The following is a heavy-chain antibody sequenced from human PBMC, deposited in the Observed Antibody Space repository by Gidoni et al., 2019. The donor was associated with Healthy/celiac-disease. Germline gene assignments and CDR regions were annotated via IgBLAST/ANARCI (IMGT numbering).Heavy chain of an antibody. CDR1: GGTFSSYA. Sequence: QVQLVQSGAEVKKPGSSVKVSCKASGGTFSSYAISGARQAPGQGLEWMGGIIPIFGTANYAQKFQGRVTITADESTSTAYMGLSSLRSEDTAVYYCARDRGGSYYEPFDYWGQGTLVTVSS. CDR2: IIPIFGTA. CDR3: ARDRGGSYYEPFDY. J-gene: IGHJ4*02. V-gene: IGHV1-69*01. D-gene: IGHD1-26*01.